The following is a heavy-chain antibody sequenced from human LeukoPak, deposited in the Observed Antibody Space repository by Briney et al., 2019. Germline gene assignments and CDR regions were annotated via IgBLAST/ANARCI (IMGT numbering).Heavy chain of an antibody. V-gene: IGHV4-39*01. CDR3: ARPGPLSVVVPAAIGYFDL. CDR1: GGSISSSSYY. CDR2: IYYSGST. Sequence: SETLSLTCTVSGGSISSSSYYWGWIRQPPGKGLEWIGSIYYSGSTYYNPSLKSRVTISVDTSKNQFSLKLSSMTAADTAVYYCARPGPLSVVVPAAIGYFDLWGRGTLVTVSS. D-gene: IGHD2-2*02. J-gene: IGHJ2*01.